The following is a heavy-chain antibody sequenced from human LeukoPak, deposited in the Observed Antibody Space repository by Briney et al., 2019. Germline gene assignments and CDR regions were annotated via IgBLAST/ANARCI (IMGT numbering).Heavy chain of an antibody. CDR2: IYHSGST. D-gene: IGHD1-26*01. CDR1: GYSISSGYY. J-gene: IGHJ3*02. Sequence: SETLSLTCAVSGYSISSGYYWGWIRQPPGKGLEWIGSIYHSGSTYYNPSLKSRVTISVDTSKNQFSLKLSSVTAADTAVYYCARARRGSSGFDIWGQGTMVTVSS. V-gene: IGHV4-38-2*01. CDR3: ARARRGSSGFDI.